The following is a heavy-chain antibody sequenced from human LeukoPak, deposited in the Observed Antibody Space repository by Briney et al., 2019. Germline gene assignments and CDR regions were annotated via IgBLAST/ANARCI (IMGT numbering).Heavy chain of an antibody. J-gene: IGHJ6*04. CDR2: ITGSAGAT. CDR3: AKVKGATEYYYYAMDV. Sequence: QPGGSLRLSCAVSALTFSSFAMSWVRQAPGKGLEWVSAITGSAGATWYADAVKGRFTISRDNSKNTMYLQMNSLGAEDTALYYCAKVKGATEYYYYAMDVWGKGTMVSVSP. V-gene: IGHV3-23*01. CDR1: ALTFSSFA. D-gene: IGHD5-24*01.